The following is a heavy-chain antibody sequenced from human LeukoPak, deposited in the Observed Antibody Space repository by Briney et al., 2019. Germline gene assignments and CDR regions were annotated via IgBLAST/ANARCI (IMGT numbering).Heavy chain of an antibody. J-gene: IGHJ4*02. V-gene: IGHV4-34*01. D-gene: IGHD3-22*01. Sequence: LETLSLTCAVYGGSFSGYYWSWIRQPPGKGLEWIGEINHSGSTNYNPSLKSRVTISVDTSKNQFSLKLSSVTAADTAVYYCARGYYYDSSGYYQDYWGQGTLVTVSS. CDR3: ARGYYYDSSGYYQDY. CDR2: INHSGST. CDR1: GGSFSGYY.